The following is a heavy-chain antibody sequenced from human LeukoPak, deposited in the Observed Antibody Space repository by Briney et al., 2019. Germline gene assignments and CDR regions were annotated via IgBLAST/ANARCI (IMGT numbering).Heavy chain of an antibody. CDR2: IKHTGGT. D-gene: IGHD4-17*01. CDR3: APIFGDYSDFDS. J-gene: IGHJ4*01. V-gene: IGHV4-34*01. CDR1: GGSFSSYY. Sequence: SETLSLTCAVYGGSFSSYYWSWIRQPPGKGLEWIGEIKHTGGTNYNPSLRSRVTISLVTSKNQFSLRLSSVTAADMAVYYCAPIFGDYSDFDSWGQGTLVTVSS.